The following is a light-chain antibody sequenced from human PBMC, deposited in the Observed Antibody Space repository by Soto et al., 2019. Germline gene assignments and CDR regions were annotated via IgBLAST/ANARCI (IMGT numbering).Light chain of an antibody. Sequence: QSVLTQPPSASGTPGQRVTISCSGSSSNIGSNTVNWYQQLPGTAPKLLIYSNNQRPSGVPDRFSGSKSGTSPSLAISGLQSEDEANYYCAAWEDSLNGYVFGTGTKLTVL. CDR2: SNN. CDR1: SSNIGSNT. J-gene: IGLJ1*01. V-gene: IGLV1-44*01. CDR3: AAWEDSLNGYV.